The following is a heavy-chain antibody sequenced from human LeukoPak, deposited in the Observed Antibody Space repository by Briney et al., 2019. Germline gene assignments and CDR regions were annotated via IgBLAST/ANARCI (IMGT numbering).Heavy chain of an antibody. Sequence: PSETLSLTCTVSGGSISTSSYYWGWIRQPPGKGLEWIATIYYGGSTYYNPSLKSRVTISVDPSKNQFSLRLSSVTAADTAVYYCARPERPYDTNVDPWGQGTLVTVSS. V-gene: IGHV4-39*01. CDR2: IYYGGST. CDR1: GGSISTSSYY. D-gene: IGHD2-8*01. J-gene: IGHJ5*02. CDR3: ARPERPYDTNVDP.